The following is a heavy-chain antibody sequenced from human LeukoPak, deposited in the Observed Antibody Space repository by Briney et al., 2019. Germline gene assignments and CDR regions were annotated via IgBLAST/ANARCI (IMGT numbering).Heavy chain of an antibody. Sequence: TGGSLRLSCAASGFTFRGYWMNWVRQAPGKGLEWVSHINSDGSSPSYADSVKGRFTISRDNAKNTVYLEMNCLRSEDTAVYYCARAIGSSWGKVDYWGQGTLVTVSS. D-gene: IGHD6-13*01. CDR3: ARAIGSSWGKVDY. J-gene: IGHJ4*02. CDR1: GFTFRGYW. CDR2: INSDGSSP. V-gene: IGHV3-74*01.